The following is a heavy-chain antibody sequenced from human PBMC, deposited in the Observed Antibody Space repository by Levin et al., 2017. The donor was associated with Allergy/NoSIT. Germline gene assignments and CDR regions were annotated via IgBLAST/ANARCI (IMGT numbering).Heavy chain of an antibody. CDR2: MNPNSGNT. J-gene: IGHJ5*02. D-gene: IGHD1-26*01. V-gene: IGHV1-8*01. CDR3: ARGMGGSYSRHNWFDP. Sequence: GESLKISCKASGYTFTSYDINWVRQATGQGLEWMGWMNPNSGNTGYAQKFQGRVTMTRNTSISTAYMELSSLRSEDTAVYYCARGMGGSYSRHNWFDPWGQGTLVTVSS. CDR1: GYTFTSYD.